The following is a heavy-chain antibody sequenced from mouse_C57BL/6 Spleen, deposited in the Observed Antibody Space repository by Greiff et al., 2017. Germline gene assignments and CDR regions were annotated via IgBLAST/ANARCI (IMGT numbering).Heavy chain of an antibody. J-gene: IGHJ2*01. CDR3: ASYYSNNYFDY. CDR2: ISSGGSYP. Sequence: EVQLQQSGGDLVKPGGSLKLSCAASGFTFSSYGMSWVRQTPDKRLEWVATISSGGSYPYYPDSVKGRFTISRDNAKNTLYLQMSSLKSEDTAMYYCASYYSNNYFDYWGQGTTLTVSS. V-gene: IGHV5-6*01. D-gene: IGHD2-5*01. CDR1: GFTFSSYG.